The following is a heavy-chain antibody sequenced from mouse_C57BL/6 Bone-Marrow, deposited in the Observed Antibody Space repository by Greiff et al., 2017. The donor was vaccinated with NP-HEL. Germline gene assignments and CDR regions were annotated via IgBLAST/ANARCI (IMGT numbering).Heavy chain of an antibody. J-gene: IGHJ1*03. CDR1: GFTFSDYG. V-gene: IGHV5-17*01. CDR3: ARHLRYWYFDV. D-gene: IGHD2-12*01. Sequence: EVKVVESGGGLVKPGGSLKLSCAASGFTFSDYGMHWVRQAPEKGLEWVAYISSGSSTIYYADTVKGRFTISRDNAKNTLFLQMTSLRSEDTAMYYCARHLRYWYFDVWGTGTTVTVSS. CDR2: ISSGSSTI.